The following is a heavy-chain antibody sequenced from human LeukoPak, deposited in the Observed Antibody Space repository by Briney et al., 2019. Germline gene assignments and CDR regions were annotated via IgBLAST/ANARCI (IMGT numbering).Heavy chain of an antibody. D-gene: IGHD3-22*01. CDR3: ARDDSSGYYRY. V-gene: IGHV4-59*01. CDR1: GGSISTYY. CDR2: IYHSGST. Sequence: SETLSLTCTVSGGSISTYYWNWIRQPPGKGLEWIGYIYHSGSTNYNPSLQSRVTISVDTSKNQFSLNLNSVTAADTAVYYCARDDSSGYYRYWGQGTLVTVSS. J-gene: IGHJ4*02.